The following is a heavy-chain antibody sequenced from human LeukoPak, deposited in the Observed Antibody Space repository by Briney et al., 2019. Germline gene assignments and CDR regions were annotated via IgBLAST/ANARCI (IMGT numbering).Heavy chain of an antibody. D-gene: IGHD3-10*01. CDR2: ISNDGSKK. CDR1: GFTFSSYA. CDR3: AKGYYGSGSYGWFDY. J-gene: IGHJ4*02. V-gene: IGHV3-30*07. Sequence: GGSLRLSCAASGFTFSSYAMHWVRQAPGKGLDWVTVISNDGSKKSYADSVKGRFTISRDNSKNTLFLHMNSLRAEDTAVYSCAKGYYGSGSYGWFDYWGQGTLVTVSS.